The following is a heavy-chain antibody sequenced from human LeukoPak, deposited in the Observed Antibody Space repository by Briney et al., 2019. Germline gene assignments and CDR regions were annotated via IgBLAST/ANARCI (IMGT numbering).Heavy chain of an antibody. V-gene: IGHV3-74*01. CDR2: INSDGSST. CDR3: AREGLWFGGVNNWFDP. D-gene: IGHD3-10*01. CDR1: GFTFSSYW. J-gene: IGHJ5*02. Sequence: GGSLRLSCAASGFTFSSYWMHWVRQAPGKGLVWVSRINSDGSSTSYADSVKGRFTISRDNAKNTLYLQMNSLRAEDTAVYYCAREGLWFGGVNNWFDPWGQGTLVTVSS.